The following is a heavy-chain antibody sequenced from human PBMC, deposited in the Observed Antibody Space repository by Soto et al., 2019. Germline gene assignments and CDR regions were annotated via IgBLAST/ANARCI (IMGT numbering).Heavy chain of an antibody. Sequence: GXSVKVSCNTSGGSFTTYAITWVRQDTGQGLEWVGGLIPMFGITNYAQKFQGRVTITADASTNTAYMDLTSLTSEDTAVYYCVPLKTSNMIGRPAMDVWHQGTRVTVSS. CDR2: LIPMFGIT. CDR1: GGSFTTYA. J-gene: IGHJ6*02. D-gene: IGHD3-22*01. V-gene: IGHV1-69*13. CDR3: VPLKTSNMIGRPAMDV.